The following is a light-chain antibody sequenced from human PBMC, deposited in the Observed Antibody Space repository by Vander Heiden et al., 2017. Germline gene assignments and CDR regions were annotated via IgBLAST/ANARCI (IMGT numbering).Light chain of an antibody. Sequence: EIVLTQSPGTLSLSPGERATLSCRPSQSVSSSYLAWYQQKPGQAPRLLIHGASSRATGVPDRFSGSGSGTDFTLTISRLEPEDFAVYYCQQYGTSPTLTFGGGTKVEIK. CDR1: QSVSSSY. J-gene: IGKJ4*01. V-gene: IGKV3-20*01. CDR2: GAS. CDR3: QQYGTSPTLT.